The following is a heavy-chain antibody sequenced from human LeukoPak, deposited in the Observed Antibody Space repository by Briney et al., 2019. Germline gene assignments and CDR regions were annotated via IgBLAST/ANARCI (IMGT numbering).Heavy chain of an antibody. CDR2: IYHSGST. V-gene: IGHV4-39*07. CDR1: GGSISSSSYY. Sequence: SETLSLTCTVSGGSISSSSYYWGWIRQPPGKGLEWIGSIYHSGSTYYNPSLKSRVTISVDTSKNQFSLKLSSVTAADTAVYYCARARLSAAAGSSVENWSDPWGQGTLVTVSS. D-gene: IGHD6-13*01. J-gene: IGHJ5*02. CDR3: ARARLSAAAGSSVENWSDP.